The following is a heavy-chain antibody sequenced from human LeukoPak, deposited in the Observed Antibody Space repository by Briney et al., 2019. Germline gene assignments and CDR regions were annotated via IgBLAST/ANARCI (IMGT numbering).Heavy chain of an antibody. J-gene: IGHJ5*02. CDR2: INPSGGST. Sequence: GASVKVSCKASGYTLTSYYMHWVRQAPGQGLEWMGIINPSGGSTSYAQKFQGRVTMTRDTSISTAYMELSRLTYDDTAVYYCARGPGILWFGELLGYWFDPWGQGTLVTVSS. CDR1: GYTLTSYY. D-gene: IGHD3-10*01. V-gene: IGHV1-46*01. CDR3: ARGPGILWFGELLGYWFDP.